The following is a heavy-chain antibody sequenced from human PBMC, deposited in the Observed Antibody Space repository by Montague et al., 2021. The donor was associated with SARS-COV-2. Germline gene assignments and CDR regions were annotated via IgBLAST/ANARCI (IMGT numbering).Heavy chain of an antibody. D-gene: IGHD5-24*01. CDR3: ARDTYCGWLQEHYYYYGMDV. CDR1: GFTFSDYY. J-gene: IGHJ6*02. CDR2: ISISSSYT. V-gene: IGHV3-11*05. Sequence: FLRLSCAASGFTFSDYYMSWVRQAPGQGLEWVSYISISSSYTNYSDSVKGRFTISRDNAKNSLYLQMNSLRAEDTAVYYCARDTYCGWLQEHYYYYGMDVWGQGTTVTVSS.